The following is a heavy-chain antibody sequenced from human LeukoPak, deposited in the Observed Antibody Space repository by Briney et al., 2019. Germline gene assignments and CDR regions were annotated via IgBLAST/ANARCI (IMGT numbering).Heavy chain of an antibody. D-gene: IGHD6-6*01. J-gene: IGHJ4*02. V-gene: IGHV4-34*01. CDR1: GGSFSGYY. CDR2: INHSGST. CDR3: ACGIAARRLLYYFDY. Sequence: SETLSLTCAVYGGSFSGYYWSWIRQSPGKGLEWIGEINHSGSTDYNPSLKSRVSISVDTSKNQFSLKLSSVTAADTAVYYCACGIAARRLLYYFDYWGQGTLVTVSS.